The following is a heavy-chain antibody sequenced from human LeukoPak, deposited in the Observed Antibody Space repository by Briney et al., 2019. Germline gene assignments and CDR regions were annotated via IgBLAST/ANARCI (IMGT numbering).Heavy chain of an antibody. D-gene: IGHD3-9*01. CDR2: ISSNGNTK. CDR1: GFTVSSNY. Sequence: GGSLRLSCAASGFTVSSNYMSWVRQAPGKGMEWVAIISSNGNTKSYADSLKGRFTISRDNFRASVFLEVSTLRPEDSGLYYCVRDLTSGARFDFWGQGTLVTVSA. CDR3: VRDLTSGARFDF. J-gene: IGHJ4*02. V-gene: IGHV3-30*03.